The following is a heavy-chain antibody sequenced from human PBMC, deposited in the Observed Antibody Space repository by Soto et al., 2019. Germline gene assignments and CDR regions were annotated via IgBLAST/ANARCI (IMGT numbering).Heavy chain of an antibody. CDR2: INPNSGGT. CDR1: GYTFTGYY. Sequence: ASVKVSCKASGYTFTGYYMHWVRQAPGQGLEWMGWINPNSGGTNYAQKFQGWVTMTRDTSISTAYMELSRLRSDDTAVYYCARDIRGYRIAVAGGGLDYWGQGTLVTVSS. V-gene: IGHV1-2*04. J-gene: IGHJ4*02. D-gene: IGHD6-19*01. CDR3: ARDIRGYRIAVAGGGLDY.